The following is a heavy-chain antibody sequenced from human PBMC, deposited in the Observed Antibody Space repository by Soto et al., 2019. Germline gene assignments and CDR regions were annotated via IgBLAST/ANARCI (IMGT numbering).Heavy chain of an antibody. CDR2: IYYTGNT. CDR1: DGSLSGSY. Sequence: SETLSLTCAVSDGSLSGSYWSWIRQSPGKGLEWIGYIYYTGNTYYNPSLKSRVTISIDTSKNQFSLKLTSVTAADTAVYFCASVLGKNWFDTWGHGTLVTVSS. J-gene: IGHJ5*01. D-gene: IGHD7-27*01. CDR3: ASVLGKNWFDT. V-gene: IGHV4-59*01.